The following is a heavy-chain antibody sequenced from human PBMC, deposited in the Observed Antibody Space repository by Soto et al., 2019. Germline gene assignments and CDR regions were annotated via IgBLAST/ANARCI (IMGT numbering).Heavy chain of an antibody. CDR3: AKYSSSAFFDY. Sequence: GGSLRLSCAASGFTFSGYALSWVRQAPGKGLEWVSAISGSGGSTYYADSVKGRFTISRDNSKNTLYLQMNSLRAEDTAVYYCAKYSSSAFFDYWGQGTLVTVSS. CDR1: GFTFSGYA. J-gene: IGHJ4*02. D-gene: IGHD6-13*01. V-gene: IGHV3-23*01. CDR2: ISGSGGST.